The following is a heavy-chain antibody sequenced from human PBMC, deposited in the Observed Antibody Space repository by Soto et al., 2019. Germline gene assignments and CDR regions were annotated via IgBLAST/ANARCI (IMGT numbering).Heavy chain of an antibody. Sequence: CLRLAFLASYITLRRYLMNWHCPAPGQGREWVSSIISTTNYIYYADSMNGRFTLFRANTNNSVYLEMTRPPAEDTAPYYSSRRSGVLASDFEYWGQGTMGPVAS. V-gene: IGHV3-21*03. CDR2: IISTTNYI. CDR3: SRRSGVLASDFEY. J-gene: IGHJ4*02. CDR1: YITLRRYL. D-gene: IGHD6-6*01.